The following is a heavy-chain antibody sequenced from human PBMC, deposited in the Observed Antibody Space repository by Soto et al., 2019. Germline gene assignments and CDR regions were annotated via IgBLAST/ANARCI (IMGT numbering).Heavy chain of an antibody. CDR1: GYTFTSYG. CDR2: ISAYNGNT. V-gene: IGHV1-18*04. Sequence: GASVKVSCKASGYTFTSYGISWVRQAPGQGLEWMGWISAYNGNTSYAQKLQGRVTMTTDTSTSTAYMELRSLRSDDTAVYYCARVSAGITGTTESDYYYYGMDVWGQGTTVTVSS. J-gene: IGHJ6*02. CDR3: ARVSAGITGTTESDYYYYGMDV. D-gene: IGHD1-7*01.